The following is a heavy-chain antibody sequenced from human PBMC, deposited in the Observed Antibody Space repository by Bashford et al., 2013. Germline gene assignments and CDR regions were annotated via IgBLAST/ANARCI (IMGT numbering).Heavy chain of an antibody. V-gene: IGHV4-30-2*01. CDR1: GGSISSGGYS. D-gene: IGHD3-22*01. Sequence: SETLSLTCAVSGGSISSGGYSWSWIRQPPGKGLEWIGYIYHSGSTNYNPSLKSRVTISVDKSKNQFSLKLSSVTAADTAVYYCARERTYYYDSSGIYFDYWGQGTLVTVSS. J-gene: IGHJ4*02. CDR2: IYHSGST. CDR3: ARERTYYYDSSGIYFDY.